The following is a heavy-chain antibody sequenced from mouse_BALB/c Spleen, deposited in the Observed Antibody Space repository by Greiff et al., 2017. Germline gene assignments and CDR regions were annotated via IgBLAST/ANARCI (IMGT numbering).Heavy chain of an antibody. D-gene: IGHD4-1*01. J-gene: IGHJ1*01. V-gene: IGHV1S34*01. CDR3: ASLTGNWYFDV. CDR2: ISCYNGAT. Sequence: LVKTGASVKISCKASGYSFTGYYMHWVKQSHGKSLAWIGYISCYNGATSYNQKFKGKATFTVDTSSSTAYMQFNSLTSEDSAVYYCASLTGNWYFDVWGAGTTVTVSS. CDR1: GYSFTGYY.